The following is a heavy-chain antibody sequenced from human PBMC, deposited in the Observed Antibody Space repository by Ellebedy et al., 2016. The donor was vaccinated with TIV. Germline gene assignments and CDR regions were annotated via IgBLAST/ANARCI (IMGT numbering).Heavy chain of an antibody. CDR1: GFTFSSYS. J-gene: IGHJ4*02. CDR3: ARMIRSHVDY. D-gene: IGHD3-16*01. V-gene: IGHV3-30*03. CDR2: ISYEGGNI. Sequence: GESLKISCAASGFTFSSYSMHWVRQAPGKGLDWVAVISYEGGNIHYAESVKGRFTISRDDSKNTVYLQMSSLRPEDSAVYYCARMIRSHVDYWGQGTPVTVSS.